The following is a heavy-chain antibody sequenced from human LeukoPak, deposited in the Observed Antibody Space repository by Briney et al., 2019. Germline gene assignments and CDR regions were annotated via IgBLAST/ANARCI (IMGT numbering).Heavy chain of an antibody. CDR1: GFTFSSYA. V-gene: IGHV3-23*01. Sequence: GGSLRLSCAASGFTFSSYAMSWVRQAPGKGLEWVSAISGSGGSTYYADSVKGRFTISRDNSKNTLYLQMNSLRAEDTAVYYCAKVNLGAYSSGWYPNFDYWGQGTLVTVSS. CDR3: AKVNLGAYSSGWYPNFDY. D-gene: IGHD6-19*01. CDR2: ISGSGGST. J-gene: IGHJ4*02.